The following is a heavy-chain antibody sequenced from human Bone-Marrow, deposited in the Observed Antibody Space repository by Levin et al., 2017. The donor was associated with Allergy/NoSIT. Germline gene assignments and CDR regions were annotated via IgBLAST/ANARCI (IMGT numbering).Heavy chain of an antibody. CDR1: EDIFDTFW. D-gene: IGHD6-19*01. CDR2: IYPDSDT. Sequence: GGSLRLSCQASEDIFDTFWIGWVRQMPGKGLEWMGVIYPDSDTRYSPSLQGQVTISVDKSISTAYLQWSSLKTSDTAKYYCATKVRSGWYSGFDIWGQGTMVTVSS. CDR3: ATKVRSGWYSGFDI. V-gene: IGHV5-51*01. J-gene: IGHJ3*02.